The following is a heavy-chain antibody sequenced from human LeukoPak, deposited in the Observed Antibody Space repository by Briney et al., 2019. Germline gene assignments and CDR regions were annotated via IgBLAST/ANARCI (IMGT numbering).Heavy chain of an antibody. CDR3: ARNYGYFDY. V-gene: IGHV4-38-2*02. Sequence: PSETLSLTCTVSGYSISSGYYWGWIRQPPGKGLEWIGSIYYSGSTYYNPSLKSRVTISVDTSKNQFSLKLSSVTAADTAVYYCARNYGYFDYWGQGTLVTVSS. J-gene: IGHJ4*02. CDR1: GYSISSGYY. D-gene: IGHD4-11*01. CDR2: IYYSGST.